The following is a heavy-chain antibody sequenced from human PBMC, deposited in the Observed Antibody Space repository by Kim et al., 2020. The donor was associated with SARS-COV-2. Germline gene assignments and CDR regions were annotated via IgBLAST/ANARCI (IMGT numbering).Heavy chain of an antibody. CDR2: IIPIFGTA. V-gene: IGHV1-69*13. D-gene: IGHD6-19*01. CDR1: GGTFSSYA. J-gene: IGHJ5*02. Sequence: SVKVSCKASGGTFSSYAISWVRQAPGQGLEWMGGIIPIFGTANYAQKFQGRVTITADESTSTAYMELSSLRSEDTAVYYCARGYAGWSAPFWFDPWGQGTLVTVSS. CDR3: ARGYAGWSAPFWFDP.